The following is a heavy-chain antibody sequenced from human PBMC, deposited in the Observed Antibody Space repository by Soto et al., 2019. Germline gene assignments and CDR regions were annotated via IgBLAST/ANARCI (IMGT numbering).Heavy chain of an antibody. Sequence: SETLSLTCGVSRGSISSSTSYWGWIRQPPGKGLEWIGSIFYTGNTYYDPSLRSRVTISVSTSKNQFSLKLTSVTAADTAVYSCARQEFSLYSSNWYPIDSWGQGTLVTVSS. CDR3: ARQEFSLYSSNWYPIDS. D-gene: IGHD6-13*01. CDR2: IFYTGNT. J-gene: IGHJ4*02. CDR1: RGSISSSTSY. V-gene: IGHV4-39*01.